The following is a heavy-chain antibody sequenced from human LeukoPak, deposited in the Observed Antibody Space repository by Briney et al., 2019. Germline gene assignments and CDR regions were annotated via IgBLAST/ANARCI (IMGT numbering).Heavy chain of an antibody. CDR1: GGSISSSNW. J-gene: IGHJ4*02. CDR2: IYHSGST. CDR3: ARDRWDCSGGSCYYY. D-gene: IGHD2-15*01. V-gene: IGHV4-4*02. Sequence: SETLSLTCAVSGGSISSSNWWSWVRQPPGKGLEWIGEIYHSGSTNYNPSLKSRVTISVDKSKNQFSLKLSSVTAADTAVYYCARDRWDCSGGSCYYYWGQGTLVTVSS.